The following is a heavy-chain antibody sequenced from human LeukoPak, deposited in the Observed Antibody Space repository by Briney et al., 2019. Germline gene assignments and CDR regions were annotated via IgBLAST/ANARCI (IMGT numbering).Heavy chain of an antibody. CDR2: ISGSGGST. V-gene: IGHV3-23*01. J-gene: IGHJ6*02. Sequence: GGSLRLSCAASGFTFSSYAMSWVRQAPGKGLEWVSAISGSGGSTYYADSVKGRFTISRDNSKNTLYLQMNSLRAEDTAVYYCAEIEVTGYYFPDGMDVWGQGTTVTVSS. CDR3: AEIEVTGYYFPDGMDV. CDR1: GFTFSSYA. D-gene: IGHD3-9*01.